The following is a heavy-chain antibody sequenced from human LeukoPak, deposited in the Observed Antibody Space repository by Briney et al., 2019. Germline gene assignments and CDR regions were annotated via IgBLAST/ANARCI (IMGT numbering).Heavy chain of an antibody. CDR3: ARTLLYCSGGNCYPTRFDY. J-gene: IGHJ4*02. D-gene: IGHD2-15*01. V-gene: IGHV3-9*01. Sequence: PGRSLRLSCAASGFTFDDYAMHWVRQAPGKGLEWVSGIIWNSDSIGYADSVKGRFTISRDNAKNSLYLQMNSLRAEDTAVYYCARTLLYCSGGNCYPTRFDYWGQGTLVTVSS. CDR1: GFTFDDYA. CDR2: IIWNSDSI.